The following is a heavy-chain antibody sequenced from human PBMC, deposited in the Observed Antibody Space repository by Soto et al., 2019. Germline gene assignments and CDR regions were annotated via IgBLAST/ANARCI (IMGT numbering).Heavy chain of an antibody. CDR1: GGSISSSSYY. J-gene: IGHJ2*01. CDR3: ARRRSITYYYDSSGYLDWYFDL. CDR2: IYCSGST. Sequence: SETLSLTCTVSGGSISSSSYYWGWIRQPPGKGLEWIGSIYCSGSTYYNPSLKSRVTISVDTSKNQFSLKLSSVTAADTAVYYCARRRSITYYYDSSGYLDWYFDLWGRGTLVTVSS. V-gene: IGHV4-39*01. D-gene: IGHD3-22*01.